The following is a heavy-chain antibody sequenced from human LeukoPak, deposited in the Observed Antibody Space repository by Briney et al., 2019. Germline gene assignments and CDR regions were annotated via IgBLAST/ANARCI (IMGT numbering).Heavy chain of an antibody. CDR2: INPNSGGT. D-gene: IGHD3-22*01. V-gene: IGHV1-2*06. CDR1: GYTLTDYY. CDR3: ARVGYYESSGYYEY. Sequence: ASVKVSCKASGYTLTDYYMHWVRQAPGQGLEWIGRINPNSGGTNYAQKFQGRVTMTRDTSISTVYMELSRLRSDDTAVYYCARVGYYESSGYYEYWGQGTLVTVSS. J-gene: IGHJ4*02.